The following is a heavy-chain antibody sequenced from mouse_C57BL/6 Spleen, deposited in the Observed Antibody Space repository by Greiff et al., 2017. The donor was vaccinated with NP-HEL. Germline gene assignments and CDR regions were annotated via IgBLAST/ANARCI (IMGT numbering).Heavy chain of an antibody. J-gene: IGHJ4*01. CDR3: TTNSYDYDGYAMDY. CDR1: GFNIKDDY. D-gene: IGHD2-4*01. V-gene: IGHV14-4*01. Sequence: VQLQQSGAELVRPGASVKLSCTASGFNIKDDYMHWVKQRPEQGLEWIGWIDPENGDTEYASKFQGKATLTADTSSNTAYLQLSSLTSEDTAVYYCTTNSYDYDGYAMDYWGQGTSVTVSS. CDR2: IDPENGDT.